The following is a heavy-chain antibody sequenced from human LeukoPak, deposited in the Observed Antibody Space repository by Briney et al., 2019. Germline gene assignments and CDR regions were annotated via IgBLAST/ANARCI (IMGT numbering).Heavy chain of an antibody. CDR1: RGTFSSYA. V-gene: IGHV1-69*05. Sequence: SVKVSCKASRGTFSSYAISWVRQAPGQGPEWMGRIIPIFGTANYAQKFQGRVTIPTDESTSTAYMELSSLRSEDTAVYYCASSNANRYCSGGSCLDYWGQGTLVTVSS. D-gene: IGHD2-15*01. CDR2: IIPIFGTA. J-gene: IGHJ4*02. CDR3: ASSNANRYCSGGSCLDY.